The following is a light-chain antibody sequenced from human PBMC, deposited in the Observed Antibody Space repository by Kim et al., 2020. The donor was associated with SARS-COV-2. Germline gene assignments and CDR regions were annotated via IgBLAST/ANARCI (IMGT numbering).Light chain of an antibody. CDR2: GAS. CDR1: QSTNTW. CDR3: QQYNTFSQS. J-gene: IGKJ2*03. Sequence: ASIGDRFTTTCRASQSTNTWLAWYQQKPGKAPKLLIHGASTLHTEVPSRFSGRGYGTEFTLTISSVQPEDFATYYCQQYNTFSQSFGQGTKLEI. V-gene: IGKV1-5*01.